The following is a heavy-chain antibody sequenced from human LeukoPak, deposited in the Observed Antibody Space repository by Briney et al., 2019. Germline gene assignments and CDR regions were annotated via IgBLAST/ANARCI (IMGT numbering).Heavy chain of an antibody. CDR1: GGSISNYY. Sequence: SETLSLTCTVSGGSISNYYWSRIRQPPGKGLEWIGHIYYGGATKYNPSLQSRITISVDTSKNQFSLMLSSVTAADTAVYYCARFGITVVRGGKYYFDYWGQGTLVTVSS. J-gene: IGHJ4*02. V-gene: IGHV4-59*08. CDR3: ARFGITVVRGGKYYFDY. CDR2: IYYGGAT. D-gene: IGHD3-10*01.